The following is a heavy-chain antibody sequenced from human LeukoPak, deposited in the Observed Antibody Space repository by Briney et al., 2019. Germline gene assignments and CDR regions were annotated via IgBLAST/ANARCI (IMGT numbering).Heavy chain of an antibody. D-gene: IGHD6-13*01. CDR2: IRYDGSNK. J-gene: IGHJ4*02. V-gene: IGHV3-30*02. CDR3: ARGRAAAGTGGFDY. CDR1: GFTFSSYG. Sequence: GGSLRLSCAASGFTFSSYGMHWVRQAPGKGLEWVAFIRYDGSNKYYADSVKGRFTISRDNAKNSLYLQMNSLRAEDTAVYYCARGRAAAGTGGFDYWGQGTLVTVSS.